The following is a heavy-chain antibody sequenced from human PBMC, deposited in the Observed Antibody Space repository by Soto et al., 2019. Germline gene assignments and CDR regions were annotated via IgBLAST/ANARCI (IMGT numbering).Heavy chain of an antibody. D-gene: IGHD3-22*01. CDR3: ARPDNYYDSSGSLDY. J-gene: IGHJ4*02. Sequence: PGGSLRLSCAASGFTFTSYAMTWVRQAPGKGLEWVSGISGSGGSTFYADSVKGRFTISRDNSKNTLYLQMNSLRAEDTAMYYCARPDNYYDSSGSLDYWGQGTLVTVSS. CDR2: ISGSGGST. CDR1: GFTFTSYA. V-gene: IGHV3-23*01.